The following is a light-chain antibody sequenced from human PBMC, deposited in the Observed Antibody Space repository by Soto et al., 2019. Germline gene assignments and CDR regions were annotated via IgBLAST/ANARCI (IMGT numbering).Light chain of an antibody. CDR1: QSISSW. CDR3: QQYNSYST. V-gene: IGKV1-5*01. CDR2: DAS. J-gene: IGKJ1*01. Sequence: IQMTQCPSTLSASVGDRVTITCRASQSISSWLAWYQQKPGKAPKLRIYDASSLVSGVTSRFSGSGSGTEFTLTISSLQPDDFSTYYCQQYNSYSTFGQGTKVEIK.